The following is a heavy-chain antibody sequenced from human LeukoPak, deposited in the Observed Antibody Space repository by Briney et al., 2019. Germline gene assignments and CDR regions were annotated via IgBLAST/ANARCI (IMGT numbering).Heavy chain of an antibody. V-gene: IGHV1-2*02. CDR3: ASASSGYYDDYDAFDI. Sequence: GASVKVSCKASGYTFTGYYMHWVRQAPGQGLEWMGWINPNSGGTNYAQKFQGRVTMTRDTSITTAYMVLSRLRSDDTAVYYCASASSGYYDDYDAFDIWGQGTMVTVSS. CDR1: GYTFTGYY. J-gene: IGHJ3*02. CDR2: INPNSGGT. D-gene: IGHD3-22*01.